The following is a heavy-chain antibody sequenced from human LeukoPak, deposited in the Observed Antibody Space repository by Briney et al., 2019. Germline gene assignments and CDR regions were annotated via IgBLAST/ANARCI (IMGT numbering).Heavy chain of an antibody. D-gene: IGHD3-3*01. Sequence: PSETLSLTCTVSGGSISSGGYYWSWIRQHPGKGLEWIGYIYYSGSTYYNPSLKSRVTISVDTSKNQFSLKLSSVTAADTAVYYCARGTIFGVVITEYYFDYWGQGTLVTVSS. J-gene: IGHJ4*02. CDR1: GGSISSGGYY. CDR2: IYYSGST. V-gene: IGHV4-31*03. CDR3: ARGTIFGVVITEYYFDY.